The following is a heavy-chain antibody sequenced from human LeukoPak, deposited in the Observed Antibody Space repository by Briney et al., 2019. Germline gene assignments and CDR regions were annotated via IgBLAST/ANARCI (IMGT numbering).Heavy chain of an antibody. CDR3: ARTYCGGDCRGYYYHYYMDV. D-gene: IGHD2-21*02. Sequence: GSLRLSCTVSGGSISSYYWSWIRQPAGKGLEWIGRIYTSGSTNYNPSLKSRVTISVDRSKNQFSLKLSSVTAADTAVYYCARTYCGGDCRGYYYHYYMDVWGKGTTVTISS. CDR2: IYTSGST. J-gene: IGHJ6*03. V-gene: IGHV4-4*07. CDR1: GGSISSYY.